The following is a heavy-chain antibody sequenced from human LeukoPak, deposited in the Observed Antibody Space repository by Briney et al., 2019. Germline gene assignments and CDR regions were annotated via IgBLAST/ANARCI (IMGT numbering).Heavy chain of an antibody. J-gene: IGHJ5*02. Sequence: GSSVKVSCKASGGTFSSYAISWVRQASGQGLEWIGWVSPKTGDRGYALKFQGRVTMTSDTSETTVYMEVRSLTSEDTAVYCCARTPPKGDIDTWGQGTMVTVSS. CDR2: VSPKTGDR. V-gene: IGHV1-8*02. D-gene: IGHD2-21*02. CDR1: GGTFSSYA. CDR3: ARTPPKGDIDT.